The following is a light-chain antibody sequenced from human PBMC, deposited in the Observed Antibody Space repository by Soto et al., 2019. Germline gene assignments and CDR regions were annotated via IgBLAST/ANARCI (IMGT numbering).Light chain of an antibody. Sequence: EIVMTHSPATLSVSPGERAILSCRASQSVNNNLAWYQQKPGQAPRLLIYGASTRATGIPARFSGSGSGTEFTLTISSLQSEDFAVYYCRKYNNWPLTCGQGTRREIK. J-gene: IGKJ5*01. CDR3: RKYNNWPLT. V-gene: IGKV3-15*01. CDR1: QSVNNN. CDR2: GAS.